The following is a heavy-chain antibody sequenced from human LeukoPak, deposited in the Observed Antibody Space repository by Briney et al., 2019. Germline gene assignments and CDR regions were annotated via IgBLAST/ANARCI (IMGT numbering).Heavy chain of an antibody. CDR1: GYTFTSYA. J-gene: IGHJ4*02. V-gene: IGHV1-3*01. CDR2: INVGSGNT. CDR3: AREPYGGNQFDY. Sequence: ASVTVSCTTSGYTFTSYAIHWVRQAPGQRLECMGWINVGSGNTKSSQKFQGRVTITRDTSASTAYMELSSLTSEDTAVYYCAREPYGGNQFDYWGQGTLVSVSS. D-gene: IGHD4-23*01.